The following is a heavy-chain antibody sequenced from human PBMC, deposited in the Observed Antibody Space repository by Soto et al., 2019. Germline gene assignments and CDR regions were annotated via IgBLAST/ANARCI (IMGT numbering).Heavy chain of an antibody. CDR1: GGSFSGYY. D-gene: IGHD2-2*01. J-gene: IGHJ4*02. CDR2: INHSGST. CDR3: ARTQPGRGSNSHHY. V-gene: IGHV4-34*01. Sequence: SETLSLTCAVYGGSFSGYYWSWIRQPPGKGLEWIGEINHSGSTNYNPSLKSRVTISVDTSKNQFSLKLSSVTAADTAVYYCARTQPGRGSNSHHYWGQGTLVTVSS.